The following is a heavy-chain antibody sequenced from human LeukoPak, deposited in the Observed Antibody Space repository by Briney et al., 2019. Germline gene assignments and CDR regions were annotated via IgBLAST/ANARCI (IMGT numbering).Heavy chain of an antibody. Sequence: SVKVSCKASGGTFSSYAISWVRQAPGQGLEWMGGIIPIFGTANYAQKFQGRVTITADESTSTAYMELSSLRSEDTAVYYCARDRAAAGTSTEDWFDPWGQGTLVTVSS. D-gene: IGHD6-13*01. CDR3: ARDRAAAGTSTEDWFDP. CDR1: GGTFSSYA. J-gene: IGHJ5*02. V-gene: IGHV1-69*13. CDR2: IIPIFGTA.